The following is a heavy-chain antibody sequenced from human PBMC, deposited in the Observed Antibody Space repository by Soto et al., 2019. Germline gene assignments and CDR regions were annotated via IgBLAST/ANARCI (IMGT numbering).Heavy chain of an antibody. J-gene: IGHJ4*02. CDR2: VYYTGST. Sequence: SETLSLTCTVSGNSISGTSSFWAWIRQPPGKNLEWIGSVYYTGSTYYNSSLKSRVSISIDTSKNQFSLSLNSVTAADTAVYYCTRRVRSTGLLDYWGQGALVNVS. CDR1: GNSISGTSSF. D-gene: IGHD4-4*01. V-gene: IGHV4-39*01. CDR3: TRRVRSTGLLDY.